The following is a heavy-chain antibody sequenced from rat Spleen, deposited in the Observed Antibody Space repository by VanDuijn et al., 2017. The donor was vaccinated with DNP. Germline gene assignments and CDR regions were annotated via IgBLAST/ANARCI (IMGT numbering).Heavy chain of an antibody. CDR2: ITMGGYT. V-gene: IGHV2-6*01. Sequence: QVQLRESGPGLMQPSQTLSLTCTVAGFSLTSYTVTWIRQPPGKGLALIGAITMGGYTYYNSGLKSRLSISRDTSKSQVFLEMNSLQTEDTAMYFCARGIIVAPLFAYWGQGTLVTVSS. CDR1: GFSLTSYT. J-gene: IGHJ3*01. D-gene: IGHD1-6*01. CDR3: ARGIIVAPLFAY.